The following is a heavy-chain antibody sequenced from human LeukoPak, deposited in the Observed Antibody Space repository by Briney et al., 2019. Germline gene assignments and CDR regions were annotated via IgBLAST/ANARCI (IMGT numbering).Heavy chain of an antibody. CDR2: IGTGGDT. V-gene: IGHV3-13*01. Sequence: GGYLRLSCAASGFTFSNYDMHWVRQATGKGLEWVSAIGTGGDTYYPGSVKGRFTISRENAKNSLYLQMNSLRVEDTAVYYCVRQQTPHGNFDYWGQGTLVTVSS. J-gene: IGHJ4*02. CDR3: VRQQTPHGNFDY. CDR1: GFTFSNYD. D-gene: IGHD1-26*01.